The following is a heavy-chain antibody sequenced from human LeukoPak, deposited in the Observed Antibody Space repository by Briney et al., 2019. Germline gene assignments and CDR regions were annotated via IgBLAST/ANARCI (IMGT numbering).Heavy chain of an antibody. V-gene: IGHV3-23*01. CDR2: ISGSGGST. CDR1: GFTFSSYA. Sequence: GGSLRLSCAASGFTFSSYAMSWVRQAPGKGLEWASAISGSGGSTYYADSVKGRFTISRDNSKNTLYLQVNSLRAEDTAVYYCAKGLSVYCGGDCYRNWGQGTLVTVSS. CDR3: AKGLSVYCGGDCYRN. J-gene: IGHJ4*02. D-gene: IGHD2-21*02.